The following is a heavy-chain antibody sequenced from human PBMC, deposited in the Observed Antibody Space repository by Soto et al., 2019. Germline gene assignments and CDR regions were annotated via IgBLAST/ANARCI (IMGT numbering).Heavy chain of an antibody. CDR1: GFTFSSYS. CDR2: ISSSSSYI. Sequence: GGSLRLSCAASGFTFSSYSMNWVRQAPGKGLEWVSSISSSSSYIYYADSVKGRFTISRDNAKNSLYLQMNSLRAEDTAVYYCARGHYCGGDCYGTYYFDYWGQGTLVTVSS. CDR3: ARGHYCGGDCYGTYYFDY. V-gene: IGHV3-21*01. D-gene: IGHD2-21*02. J-gene: IGHJ4*02.